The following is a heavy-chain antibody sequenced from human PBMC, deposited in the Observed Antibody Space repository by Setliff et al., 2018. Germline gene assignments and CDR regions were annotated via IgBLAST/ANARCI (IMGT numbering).Heavy chain of an antibody. CDR3: ARYNWNTNWFDP. V-gene: IGHV1-3*01. D-gene: IGHD1-20*01. Sequence: ASVKVSCKASGYTFSSYSMHWVRQAPGQRLEWTGWINAANENTQYSKKFQGRLTITRDTSANTAYMELSSLRSEDTALYYCARYNWNTNWFDPWGQGTLVTVSS. J-gene: IGHJ5*02. CDR2: INAANENT. CDR1: GYTFSSYS.